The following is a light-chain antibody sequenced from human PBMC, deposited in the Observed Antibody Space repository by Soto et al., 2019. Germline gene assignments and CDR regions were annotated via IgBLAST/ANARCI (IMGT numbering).Light chain of an antibody. CDR3: QQYDTSPFT. J-gene: IGKJ3*01. CDR2: GAS. V-gene: IGKV3-20*01. CDR1: QSVYSNY. Sequence: EIVLTQSPGTLSLSPGERATLSCRASQSVYSNYLAWYQQKPGQTPRLLIYGASSRATGIPDRFSGSGSGTEFTLTISRLETEDFAVYYCQQYDTSPFTFGPGTKVDVK.